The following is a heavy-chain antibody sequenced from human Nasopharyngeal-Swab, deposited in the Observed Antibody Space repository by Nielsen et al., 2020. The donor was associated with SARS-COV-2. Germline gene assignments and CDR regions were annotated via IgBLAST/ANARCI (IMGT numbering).Heavy chain of an antibody. D-gene: IGHD1-7*01. V-gene: IGHV3-23*01. Sequence: GGSLRLSCAASGFTFRYYAMSWVRRAPGKGLEWVSTINNRGDDTHYADSVGGRFTISRDNSKNTLYLQMDSLRAEDTALYFCVKDVGTTIFDYWGQGTPVIVSS. CDR3: VKDVGTTIFDY. CDR1: GFTFRYYA. J-gene: IGHJ4*02. CDR2: INNRGDDT.